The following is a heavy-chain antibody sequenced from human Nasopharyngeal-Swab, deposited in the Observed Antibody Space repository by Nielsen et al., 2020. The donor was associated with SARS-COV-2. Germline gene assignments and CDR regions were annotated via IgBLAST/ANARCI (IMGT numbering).Heavy chain of an antibody. CDR1: GYTFTSYA. D-gene: IGHD3-10*01. V-gene: IGHV1-3*01. Sequence: ASVKVSCKASGYTFTSYAMHWVRQAPGQRLEWMGWINAGNGNTKYSQKFQGRVTIARDTSASTAYMELSSLRSEDTAVYYCARDPVVLLWFRDGGWFDPWGQGTLVTVSS. CDR3: ARDPVVLLWFRDGGWFDP. J-gene: IGHJ5*02. CDR2: INAGNGNT.